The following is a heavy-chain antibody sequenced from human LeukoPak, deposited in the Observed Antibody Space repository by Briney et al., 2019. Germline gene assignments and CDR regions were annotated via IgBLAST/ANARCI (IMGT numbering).Heavy chain of an antibody. CDR2: ISSSGSTI. Sequence: GGSLRLSCAASGFTFSSYEMNWVRQAPGKGLEWVSYISSSGSTIYYADSVKGRFTISRDNAKNSLYLQMNSLRAEDTAVYYCARAYPHSGYIAGYYYGMDVWGQGTTVTVSS. CDR1: GFTFSSYE. J-gene: IGHJ6*02. D-gene: IGHD5-12*01. CDR3: ARAYPHSGYIAGYYYGMDV. V-gene: IGHV3-48*03.